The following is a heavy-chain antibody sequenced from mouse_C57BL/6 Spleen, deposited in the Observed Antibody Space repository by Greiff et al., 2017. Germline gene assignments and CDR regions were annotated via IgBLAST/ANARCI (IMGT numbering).Heavy chain of an antibody. J-gene: IGHJ2*01. CDR2: IDPVTGGT. Sequence: VLLQQSGAELVRPGASVTLSCKASGYTFTDYEMHWVKQTPVHGLEWIGAIDPVTGGTAYNQTFKGKAILTADKSSSTAYMVLRSLTSEDSAVYYCTRVRDSSGYVPLDYWGQGTTLKVSS. CDR1: GYTFTDYE. D-gene: IGHD3-2*02. CDR3: TRVRDSSGYVPLDY. V-gene: IGHV1-15*01.